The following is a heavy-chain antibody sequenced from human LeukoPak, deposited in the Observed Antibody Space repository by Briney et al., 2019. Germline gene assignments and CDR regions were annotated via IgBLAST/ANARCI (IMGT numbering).Heavy chain of an antibody. CDR3: ARDQAATNTQVRFCLD. D-gene: IGHD3-9*01. Sequence: ASVKVSCKASGYTFASYGISWVRQAPGQGLEWMGWISAYNGNTNFAQKLQGRVTMTTDTSTSTAYMDLRSLRSDDTAVYYCARDQAATNTQVRFCLDWGQGTLVTVSS. J-gene: IGHJ4*02. CDR1: GYTFASYG. V-gene: IGHV1-18*01. CDR2: ISAYNGNT.